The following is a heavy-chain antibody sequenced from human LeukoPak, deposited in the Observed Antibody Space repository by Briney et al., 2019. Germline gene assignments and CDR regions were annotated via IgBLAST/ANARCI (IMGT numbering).Heavy chain of an antibody. J-gene: IGHJ5*02. V-gene: IGHV4-59*08. CDR3: ARHSSLLWGFPS. D-gene: IGHD1-26*01. CDR2: IHYSGST. Sequence: PSETLSLTCTVSGGSISSNYWSWIRQPPGKGLEWVGYIHYSGSTNYNPSLKSRVTISIDTSKIQFSLRLSSVTAADTAVYYCARHSSLLWGFPSWGQGVLVTVSP. CDR1: GGSISSNY.